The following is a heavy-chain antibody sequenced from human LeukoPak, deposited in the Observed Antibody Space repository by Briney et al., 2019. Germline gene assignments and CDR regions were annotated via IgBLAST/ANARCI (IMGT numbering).Heavy chain of an antibody. D-gene: IGHD2-15*01. V-gene: IGHV4-34*01. CDR1: GGSFSGYY. Sequence: SETLSLTCAVYGGSFSGYYWSWIRQPPGKGLEWIGEINHSGSTNYNPSLKSRVTISVDTSKNQFSLKLSSVTAADTAVYYCAREEDCSGGSCSDYWGQGTLVTVSS. CDR3: AREEDCSGGSCSDY. CDR2: INHSGST. J-gene: IGHJ4*02.